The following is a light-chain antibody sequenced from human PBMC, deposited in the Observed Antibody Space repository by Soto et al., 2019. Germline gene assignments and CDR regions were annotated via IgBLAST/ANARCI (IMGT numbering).Light chain of an antibody. J-gene: IGKJ5*01. CDR2: DAS. CDR1: QSVSNY. V-gene: IGKV3-11*01. Sequence: EIVLTQSPATLSLSPGERATLSCRASQSVSNYLSWYQQKPGQAPRLLIYDASNRATGIPARFSGSGSGTDFTLTISSLEPEDSALYFCQQRSNWLPVTFGQGTRLE. CDR3: QQRSNWLPVT.